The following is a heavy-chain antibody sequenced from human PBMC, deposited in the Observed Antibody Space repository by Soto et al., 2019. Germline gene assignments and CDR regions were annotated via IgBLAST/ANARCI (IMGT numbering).Heavy chain of an antibody. J-gene: IGHJ5*02. CDR2: ISANNGNT. Sequence: QVQLVQSGAEVKKPGASVKVSCKASGYTFTSYGISWVRQAPGQGLEGMGWISANNGNTNYAQKLQGRVTMTTDTSTSTAYMELRSLRSDDTAVYYCARVTNGDTAMVSWFDPWGQGTLVTVSS. D-gene: IGHD5-18*01. V-gene: IGHV1-18*01. CDR3: ARVTNGDTAMVSWFDP. CDR1: GYTFTSYG.